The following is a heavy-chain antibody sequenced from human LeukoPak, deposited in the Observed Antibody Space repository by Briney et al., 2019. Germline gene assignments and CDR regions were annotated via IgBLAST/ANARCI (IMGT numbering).Heavy chain of an antibody. CDR3: ARGYVVVPAAMGY. V-gene: IGHV3-30*04. J-gene: IGHJ4*02. CDR1: GFTFSSYA. D-gene: IGHD2-2*01. Sequence: GRSLRLSCAASGFTFSSYAMHWVRQAPGKGLEWVAVISYDGSNKYYADSVKGRFTISSDNSKNTLYLQMNSLRAEDTAVYYCARGYVVVPAAMGYWGQGTLVTVSS. CDR2: ISYDGSNK.